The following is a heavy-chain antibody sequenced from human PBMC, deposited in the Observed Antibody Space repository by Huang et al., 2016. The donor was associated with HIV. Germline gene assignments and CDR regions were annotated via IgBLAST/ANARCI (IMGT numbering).Heavy chain of an antibody. Sequence: QVQLLQSGAEVKKPGSSVKVSCKASGGTFRSYSIAWVRQAPGQGLEWMASLMPVFDSPNYAQKLQGRVRVTADESTSTVYMELRDLRPDDTAVYFCARGSLEYSVSSSLDYWGQGTHVTVSS. D-gene: IGHD4-4*01. CDR2: LMPVFDSP. CDR3: ARGSLEYSVSSSLDY. CDR1: GGTFRSYS. J-gene: IGHJ4*02. V-gene: IGHV1-69*13.